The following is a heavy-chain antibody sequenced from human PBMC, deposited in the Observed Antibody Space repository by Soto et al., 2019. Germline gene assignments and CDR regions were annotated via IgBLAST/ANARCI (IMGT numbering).Heavy chain of an antibody. V-gene: IGHV3-30-3*01. D-gene: IGHD5-12*01. Sequence: GGSLRLSCAASGFTFSSYAMHWVRQAPGKGLEWVAVISYDGSNKYYADSVKGRFTISRDNSKNTLYLQMNSLRAEDTAVYYCARADIVTYGMDVWGQGTTVTVSS. CDR2: ISYDGSNK. CDR3: ARADIVTYGMDV. J-gene: IGHJ6*02. CDR1: GFTFSSYA.